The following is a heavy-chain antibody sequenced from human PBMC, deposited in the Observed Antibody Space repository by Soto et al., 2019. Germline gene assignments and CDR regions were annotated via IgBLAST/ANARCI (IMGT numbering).Heavy chain of an antibody. CDR1: GYSISSGYY. CDR3: ARDGGLPKTNWFDP. CDR2: IYHSGST. Sequence: SETLSLTCAVSGYSISSGYYWGWIRQPPGKGLEWIGSIYHSGSTYYNPSLKSRVTISVDTSKNQFSLKLSSVTAADTAVYYCARDGGLPKTNWFDPWGQGTLVTVSS. V-gene: IGHV4-38-2*02. D-gene: IGHD3-16*01. J-gene: IGHJ5*02.